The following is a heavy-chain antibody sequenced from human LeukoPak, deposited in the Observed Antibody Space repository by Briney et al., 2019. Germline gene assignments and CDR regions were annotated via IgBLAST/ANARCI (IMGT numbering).Heavy chain of an antibody. D-gene: IGHD1-26*01. Sequence: GGSLRLSCAASGFTFSNYWMNWVRQAPGKGLEWVANIKQGRSEKYYADSVKGRFTISRDKSKNTLYLQMNSLRAEDTAVYYCAKDAGGSLYYYYMDVWGKGTTVTISS. CDR1: GFTFSNYW. CDR2: IKQGRSEK. CDR3: AKDAGGSLYYYYMDV. J-gene: IGHJ6*03. V-gene: IGHV3-7*01.